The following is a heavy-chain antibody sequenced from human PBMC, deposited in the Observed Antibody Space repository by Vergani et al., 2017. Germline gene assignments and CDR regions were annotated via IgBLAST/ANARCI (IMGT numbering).Heavy chain of an antibody. CDR3: ARVMYRDEASTGYRLEGMDI. V-gene: IGHV4-59*13. J-gene: IGHJ6*02. CDR2: IYSTGST. D-gene: IGHD3-9*01. Sequence: QVQLQEWGAGLLKTSETLSLTCGVSGGSFNTYYWSWIRQSPGKGLEWIGYIYSTGSTNYNPSLNSRVTMSVDTSKNQFSLKLRSVTAADTAVYFCARVMYRDEASTGYRLEGMDIWGQGTTVTISS. CDR1: GGSFNTYY.